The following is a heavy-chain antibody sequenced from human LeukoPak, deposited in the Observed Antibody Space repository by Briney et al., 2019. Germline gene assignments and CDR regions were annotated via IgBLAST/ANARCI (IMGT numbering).Heavy chain of an antibody. D-gene: IGHD3-10*01. J-gene: IGHJ4*02. CDR1: GFTHRRYW. Sequence: GRTLRLSCAASGFTHRRYWMSWVRQARAKGLEWVANIKQDGSEKYYVDSVKGRFTISRDNAKNSLYLQMNSRRAEYTAVYYCARAYAGDFDYWGQGTLVTVSS. V-gene: IGHV3-7*01. CDR2: IKQDGSEK. CDR3: ARAYAGDFDY.